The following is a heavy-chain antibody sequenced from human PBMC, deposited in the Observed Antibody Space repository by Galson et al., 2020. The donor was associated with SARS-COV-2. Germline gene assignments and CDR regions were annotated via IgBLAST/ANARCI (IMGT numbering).Heavy chain of an antibody. CDR2: IYYTGST. D-gene: IGHD4-17*01. Sequence: SETLSLTCTVSGGSISSYYWSWIRQPPGKGLEWIGYIYYTGSTNYNPSLKSRVTISVDPSKNQFSLKLSSVTAADTAVYYCARDYGGGSGFACVIWGQGTMVTVSS. CDR1: GGSISSYY. V-gene: IGHV4-59*01. CDR3: ARDYGGGSGFACVI. J-gene: IGHJ3*02.